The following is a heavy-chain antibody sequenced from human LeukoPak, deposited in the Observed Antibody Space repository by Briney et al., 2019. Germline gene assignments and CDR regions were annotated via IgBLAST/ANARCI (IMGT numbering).Heavy chain of an antibody. CDR3: ARDNRDSFGYRYFDL. V-gene: IGHV3-21*01. Sequence: GGSLRLSCAASGFTFSSYSMNWVRQGPGKELEWVSSISSSSDSIFYADSVKGRFTISRDNAENSLYLQMNSLRVEDTAVYYCARDNRDSFGYRYFDLWGRGTLVTVSS. J-gene: IGHJ2*01. D-gene: IGHD5-18*01. CDR2: ISSSSDSI. CDR1: GFTFSSYS.